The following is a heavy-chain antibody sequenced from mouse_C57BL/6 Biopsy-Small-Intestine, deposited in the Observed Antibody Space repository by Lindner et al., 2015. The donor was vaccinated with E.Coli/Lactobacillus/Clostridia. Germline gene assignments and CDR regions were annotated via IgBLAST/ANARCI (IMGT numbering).Heavy chain of an antibody. CDR2: INPNSGGT. V-gene: IGHV1-53*01. J-gene: IGHJ3*01. CDR1: GYTFSDHY. D-gene: IGHD2-14*01. Sequence: SVKVSCKASGYTFSDHYMHWVRQAPGQGLEWMGRINPNSGGTDYTQKFQGRVTMTRDTSTNTVYMELSRLTSDDTAVYYCARHNIGAAGRWLDPWGQGTLVTV. CDR3: ARHNIGAAGRWLDP.